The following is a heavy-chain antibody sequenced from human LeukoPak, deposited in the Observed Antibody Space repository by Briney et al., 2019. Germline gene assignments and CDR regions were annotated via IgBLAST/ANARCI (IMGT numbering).Heavy chain of an antibody. Sequence: PSETLSLTCTVSGGSVSSGSYYWSWIRQPPGKGLEWIVEINHSGSTNYNPSLKSRVTISVDTSKNQFSLKLSSVTAADTAVYYCARGPGYSYGYLRGPPLHYWGQGTLVTVSS. CDR3: ARGPGYSYGYLRGPPLHY. V-gene: IGHV4-39*07. CDR1: GGSVSSGSYY. CDR2: INHSGST. J-gene: IGHJ4*02. D-gene: IGHD5-18*01.